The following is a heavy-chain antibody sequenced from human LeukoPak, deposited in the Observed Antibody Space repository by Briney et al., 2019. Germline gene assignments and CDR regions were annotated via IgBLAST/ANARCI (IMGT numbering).Heavy chain of an antibody. J-gene: IGHJ4*02. Sequence: TEGSLRLSCAASGFTFSTYSKNWVRQAPGKGLEWFSYISSSGSTIYYADSMKGRFTIARDNAKNSLYLQMNSLRAEDTAVYYCARHGAVPVSSWYFDYWGQGTLVTVSS. D-gene: IGHD6-13*01. V-gene: IGHV3-48*04. CDR3: ARHGAVPVSSWYFDY. CDR1: GFTFSTYS. CDR2: ISSSGSTI.